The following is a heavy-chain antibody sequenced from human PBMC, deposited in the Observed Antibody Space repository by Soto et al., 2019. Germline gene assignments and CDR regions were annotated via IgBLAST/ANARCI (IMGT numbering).Heavy chain of an antibody. CDR2: VSIGGST. CDR1: VFTFISYA. CDR3: AKRRGAGGHFDY. D-gene: IGHD2-15*01. V-gene: IGHV3-23*01. Sequence: GGSLRLSCASSVFTFISYAMGWVRQGPGKGPEWVAVVSIGGSTHYADSVRGRFTISRDNSKNTLSLQMNSLTAEDTAVYFCAKRRGAGGHFDYWGQGALVTVSS. J-gene: IGHJ4*02.